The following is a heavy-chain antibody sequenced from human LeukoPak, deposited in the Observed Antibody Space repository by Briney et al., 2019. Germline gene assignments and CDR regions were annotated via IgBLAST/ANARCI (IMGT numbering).Heavy chain of an antibody. CDR2: IGRSALNT. D-gene: IGHD1-14*01. CDR3: TKDYLLTRTDS. CDR1: GFTFSTYV. V-gene: IGHV3-23*01. Sequence: GGSLRLSCAASGFTFSTYVMTWVRQAPGKGLEWVSAIGRSALNTYYTDSVKGRFTISRDNSKNTLYLQMNSLRVEDTAVYYCTKDYLLTRTDSWGQGTLVTVSS. J-gene: IGHJ4*02.